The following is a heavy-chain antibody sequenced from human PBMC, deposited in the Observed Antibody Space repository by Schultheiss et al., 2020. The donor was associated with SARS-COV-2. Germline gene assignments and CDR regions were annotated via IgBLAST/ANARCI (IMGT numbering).Heavy chain of an antibody. CDR3: ARDGGNFEVDY. J-gene: IGHJ4*02. CDR1: GGSISSYY. D-gene: IGHD4-23*01. CDR2: LFYTGST. V-gene: IGHV4-59*12. Sequence: SETLSLTCSVSGGSISSYYWSWIRQPPGKGLEWIGYLFYTGSTNYNPSLKSRVTISVDTSKNQFSLNLKSVTAADTAVYYCARDGGNFEVDYWGQGTLVTVAS.